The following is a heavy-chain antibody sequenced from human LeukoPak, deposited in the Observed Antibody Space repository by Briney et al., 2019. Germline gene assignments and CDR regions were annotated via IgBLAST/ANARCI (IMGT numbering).Heavy chain of an antibody. CDR2: INPNSGGT. J-gene: IGHJ4*02. CDR3: ARAGSRLVGYFDY. Sequence: GASVKVSCKASGYTFTSYGISWVRQAPGQGLEWMGWINPNSGGTNYAQKFQGWVTMTRDTSISTAYMELSRLRSDDTAVYYCARAGSRLVGYFDYWGQGTLVTVSS. V-gene: IGHV1-2*04. D-gene: IGHD3-9*01. CDR1: GYTFTSYG.